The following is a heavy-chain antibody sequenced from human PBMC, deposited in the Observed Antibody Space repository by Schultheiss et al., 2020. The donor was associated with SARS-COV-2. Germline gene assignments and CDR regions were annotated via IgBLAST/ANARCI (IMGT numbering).Heavy chain of an antibody. J-gene: IGHJ4*02. D-gene: IGHD1-14*01. CDR1: GFTFSSYA. V-gene: IGHV3-30-3*01. CDR2: ISYDGSNK. CDR3: ARVSGTGEYFDY. Sequence: GESLKISCAASGFTFSSYAMHWVRQAPGKGLEWVAVISYDGSNKYYADSVKGRFTISRDNSKNTLYLQMNSLRAEDTAVYYCARVSGTGEYFDYWGQGTLVTVAS.